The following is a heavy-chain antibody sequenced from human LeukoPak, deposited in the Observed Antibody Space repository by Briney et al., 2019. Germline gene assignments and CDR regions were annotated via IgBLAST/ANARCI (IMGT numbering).Heavy chain of an antibody. CDR1: GFTFSNYA. D-gene: IGHD2-2*01. CDR2: ISGSGATR. Sequence: GGSLRLSCVASGFTFSNYAMSWVRQAPGKGLEWVSGISGSGATRYYADSVKGRFTISRDNPKNTLYLQMNSLRAEDTAVYYCATDDKKTISEYHWFDPWGQGTLVTVSS. CDR3: ATDDKKTISEYHWFDP. V-gene: IGHV3-23*01. J-gene: IGHJ5*02.